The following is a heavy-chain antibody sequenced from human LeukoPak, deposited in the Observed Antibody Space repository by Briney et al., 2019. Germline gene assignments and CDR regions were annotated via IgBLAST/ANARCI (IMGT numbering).Heavy chain of an antibody. CDR3: LSQEQYCSSTSCPKYVDY. J-gene: IGHJ4*02. D-gene: IGHD2-2*01. V-gene: IGHV4-34*08. CDR1: GFTFSSYS. CDR2: INHSGST. Sequence: GSLRLSCAASGFTFSSYSMNWVRQPPGKGLEWIGEINHSGSTNYNPSLKSRVTISVDTSKNQFSLKLSSVTAADTAVYYCLSQEQYCSSTSCPKYVDYWGQGTLVTVSS.